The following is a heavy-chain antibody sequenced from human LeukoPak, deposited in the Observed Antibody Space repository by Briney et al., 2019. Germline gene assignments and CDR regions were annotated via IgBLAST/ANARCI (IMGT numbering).Heavy chain of an antibody. J-gene: IGHJ4*02. D-gene: IGHD3-3*01. CDR2: IYTSGST. V-gene: IGHV4-4*07. CDR3: ARGTPPFWSGYED. Sequence: SETLSLTCTVSGGSISSYYWSWIRQPAGKGLEWIGRIYTSGSTNYNPSLKSRVAMSVDTSKNQFSPKLSSVTAADTAVYYCARGTPPFWSGYEDWGQGTLVTVSS. CDR1: GGSISSYY.